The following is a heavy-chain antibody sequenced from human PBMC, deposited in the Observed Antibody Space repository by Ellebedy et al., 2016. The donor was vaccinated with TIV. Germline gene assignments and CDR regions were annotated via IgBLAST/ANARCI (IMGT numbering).Heavy chain of an antibody. J-gene: IGHJ3*02. CDR3: AAVQYWEAVFDM. V-gene: IGHV3-74*01. CDR1: GFTFSSYW. D-gene: IGHD2-8*02. CDR2: INSDGSDT. Sequence: PGGSLRLSCAASGFTFSSYWMHLVRQAPGKGLVWVSRINSDGSDTAYADSVRGRFTISRDNAKNTLYLQMNSLRAEDTAVYYCAAVQYWEAVFDMWGQGTMVTVSS.